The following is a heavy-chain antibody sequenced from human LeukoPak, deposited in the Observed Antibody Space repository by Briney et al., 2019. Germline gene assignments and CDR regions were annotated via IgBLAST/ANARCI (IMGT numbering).Heavy chain of an antibody. D-gene: IGHD3-9*01. Sequence: WASVKVSCKVSGYTLTELSMHWVRQAPGKGLEWMGGFDPEDGETIYAQKFQGRVTVTEDTSTDTAYMELSSLRSEDTAVYYCATFDGGDQMNYWGQGTLVTVSS. CDR1: GYTLTELS. CDR3: ATFDGGDQMNY. V-gene: IGHV1-24*01. CDR2: FDPEDGET. J-gene: IGHJ4*02.